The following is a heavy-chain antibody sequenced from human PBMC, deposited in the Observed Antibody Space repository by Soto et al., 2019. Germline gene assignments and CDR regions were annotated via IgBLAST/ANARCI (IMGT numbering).Heavy chain of an antibody. V-gene: IGHV3-7*01. Sequence: GGSLRLSCAASGFTFSSYWISWVRQAPGKGLEWVANIKQDGSEKYYVDSVKGRFTISRDNAKNSLYLQMNSLRAEDTAVYYCARDPADDAFDIWGQGTMVTVSS. CDR3: ARDPADDAFDI. CDR2: IKQDGSEK. J-gene: IGHJ3*02. CDR1: GFTFSSYW.